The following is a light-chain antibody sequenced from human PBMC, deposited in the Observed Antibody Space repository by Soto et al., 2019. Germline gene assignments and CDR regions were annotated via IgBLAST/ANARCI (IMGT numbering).Light chain of an antibody. CDR3: SSYTSSSIPYV. J-gene: IGLJ1*01. V-gene: IGLV2-14*01. CDR1: NSDVGGYNF. Sequence: QSALTQPASVSGSPGQSITISCTGTNSDVGGYNFVSWYQQHPGKAPKPMIYDVSNRPSGVSNRFSGSKSGNTASLNISGLQAEDEADYYCSSYTSSSIPYVFGIGTKVTVL. CDR2: DVS.